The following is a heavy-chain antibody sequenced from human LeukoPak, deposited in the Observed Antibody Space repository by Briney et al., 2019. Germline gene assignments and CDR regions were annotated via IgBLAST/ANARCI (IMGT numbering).Heavy chain of an antibody. Sequence: SETLSLTCSVSGASVSTLHWNWIRQPPGKGLEWLGNIYYPGTTKYNPSLKSRVTLSMDTSKNQFSLKLTSVTAADTAVYFCTKSYYEPFDSWGQGSLVTVSS. V-gene: IGHV4-59*02. CDR1: GASVSTLH. CDR2: IYYPGTT. J-gene: IGHJ4*02. CDR3: TKSYYEPFDS. D-gene: IGHD3-16*01.